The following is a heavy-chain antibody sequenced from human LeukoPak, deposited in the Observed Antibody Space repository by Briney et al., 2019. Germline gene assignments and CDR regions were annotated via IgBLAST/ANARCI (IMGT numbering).Heavy chain of an antibody. J-gene: IGHJ3*02. CDR1: GFTFSSYA. V-gene: IGHV3-23*01. Sequence: VGSLRLSCAASGFTFSSYAMSCVRQAPGKGLGWVSAISGSVGSTYYADSVKGRFTIATDNSKNTLYLQMNSLRAEDRAVYYCAKELQGDLRYFDWLFSAFDIWGQGTMVTVSS. CDR3: AKELQGDLRYFDWLFSAFDI. CDR2: ISGSVGST. D-gene: IGHD3-9*01.